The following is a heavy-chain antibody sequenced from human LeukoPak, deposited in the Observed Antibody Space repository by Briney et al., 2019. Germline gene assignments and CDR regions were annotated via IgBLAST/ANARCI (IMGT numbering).Heavy chain of an antibody. CDR1: GFTFSGYS. CDR2: ISSSSSAI. D-gene: IGHD6-19*01. Sequence: GGSLRLSCEASGFTFSGYSMNWVRQAPGKGLEWISYISSSSSAIYYADSVKGRFTISRDNAKNSLYLQMNSLRAEDTAVYYCAREISGFPDYWGQGTLVTVSS. J-gene: IGHJ4*02. CDR3: AREISGFPDY. V-gene: IGHV3-48*04.